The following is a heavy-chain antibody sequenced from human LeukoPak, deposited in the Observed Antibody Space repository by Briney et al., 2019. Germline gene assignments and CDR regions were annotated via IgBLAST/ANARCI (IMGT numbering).Heavy chain of an antibody. Sequence: GGSLRLSCAASGFTFSSYAMSWVRQAPGKGLEWVSDISGSGGATNYADSVKGRFTISRDNSKNTLYLEMNSLRDEDTAVYYCAKSLYSSGWFFNWGQGTLVTVSS. CDR2: ISGSGGAT. D-gene: IGHD6-19*01. V-gene: IGHV3-23*01. J-gene: IGHJ4*02. CDR3: AKSLYSSGWFFN. CDR1: GFTFSSYA.